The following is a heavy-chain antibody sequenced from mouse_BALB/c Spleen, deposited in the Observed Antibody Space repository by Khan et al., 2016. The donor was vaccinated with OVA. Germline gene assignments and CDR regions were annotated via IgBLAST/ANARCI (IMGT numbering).Heavy chain of an antibody. V-gene: IGHV1-4*01. CDR2: INPTSGYT. Sequence: VQLQQSGAELARPGASVKMSCKASGYTFTSYTMHWVKQRPGQGLEWIGYINPTSGYTNYNQKFKDKATLTADKSSSTAYMQMSSLTSEDSAFYYCARIYYDYDGYYAMDYWGQGTSVTVSS. D-gene: IGHD2-4*01. J-gene: IGHJ4*01. CDR3: ARIYYDYDGYYAMDY. CDR1: GYTFTSYT.